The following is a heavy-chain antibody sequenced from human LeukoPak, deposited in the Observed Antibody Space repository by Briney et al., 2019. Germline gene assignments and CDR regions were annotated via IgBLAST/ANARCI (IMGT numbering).Heavy chain of an antibody. V-gene: IGHV1-8*01. J-gene: IGHJ3*02. CDR2: MNPNSGNT. Sequence: GASVKVSRKASGYTFTSYDINWVRQATAQGLEWMGWMNPNSGNTGYAHKFQGRVTMTRNTSISTAYMELSSLRSEDAAVYYCERAPYGSGSFDAFDIWGQGTMVTVSS. D-gene: IGHD3-10*01. CDR3: ERAPYGSGSFDAFDI. CDR1: GYTFTSYD.